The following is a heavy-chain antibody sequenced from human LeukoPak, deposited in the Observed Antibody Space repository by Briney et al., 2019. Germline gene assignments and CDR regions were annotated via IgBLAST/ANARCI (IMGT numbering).Heavy chain of an antibody. J-gene: IGHJ4*02. Sequence: SETLSLTCTVSGGSISSYYWSWIRQPPGKGLEWIGYIYYSGSTNYNPSLKSRVTISVDTSKNQFSLKLSSVTAADTAVYYCARSEVADFDYWGQGTLVTVSS. CDR1: GGSISSYY. CDR3: ARSEVADFDY. V-gene: IGHV4-59*08. CDR2: IYYSGST. D-gene: IGHD6-19*01.